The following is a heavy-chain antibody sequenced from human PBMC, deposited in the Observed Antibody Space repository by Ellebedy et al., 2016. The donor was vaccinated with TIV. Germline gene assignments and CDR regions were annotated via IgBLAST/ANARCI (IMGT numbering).Heavy chain of an antibody. CDR1: GGTFSSYA. D-gene: IGHD3-16*01. J-gene: IGHJ5*02. Sequence: SVKVSCXASGGTFSSYAISWVRQAPGQGLEWMGGIIPIFGTANYAQKFQGRVTITADESTSTAYMELSSLRSEDTAVYYCAIFEGGLKRFDPWGQGTLVTVSS. V-gene: IGHV1-69*13. CDR3: AIFEGGLKRFDP. CDR2: IIPIFGTA.